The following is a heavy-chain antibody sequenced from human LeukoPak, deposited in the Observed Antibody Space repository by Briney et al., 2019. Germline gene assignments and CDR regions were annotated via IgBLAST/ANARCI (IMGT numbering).Heavy chain of an antibody. CDR1: DDSITIYY. J-gene: IGHJ5*02. V-gene: IGHV4-34*01. D-gene: IGHD5-24*01. CDR2: INHSGST. CDR3: ARDRLQLQS. Sequence: PSETLSLTCTVSDDSITIYYWTWIRQPPGKGLEWIGEINHSGSTNYNPSLKSRVTISVDTSKNQFSLKLGSVTAADTAVYYCARDRLQLQSWGQGTLVTVSS.